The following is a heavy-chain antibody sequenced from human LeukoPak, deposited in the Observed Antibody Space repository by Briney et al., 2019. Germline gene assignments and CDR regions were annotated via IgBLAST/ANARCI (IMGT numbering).Heavy chain of an antibody. D-gene: IGHD3-9*01. CDR2: IYYSGST. CDR1: GGSISSYY. J-gene: IGHJ4*02. CDR3: ARALSSGGYFDWLFTADYFDY. V-gene: IGHV4-59*01. Sequence: SETLSLTCTVSGGSISSYYWSWIRQPPGKGLEWIGYIYYSGSTNYNPSLKSRVTISVDTSKNQFSLKLSSVTAADTAVYYCARALSSGGYFDWLFTADYFDYWGQGTLVTVSS.